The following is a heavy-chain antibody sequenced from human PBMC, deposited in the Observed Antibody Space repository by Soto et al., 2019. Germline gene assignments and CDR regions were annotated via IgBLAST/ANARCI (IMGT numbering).Heavy chain of an antibody. V-gene: IGHV4-31*03. J-gene: IGHJ5*02. CDR3: ARGRIVVVPAAMTDNWFDP. CDR1: GGSISSGGYY. Sequence: QVQLQESGPGLVKPSQTPSLTCTVSGGSISSGGYYWSWIRQHPGKGLEWIGYIYYSGSTYYNPSLKSRVTISVDTSTNQFSLKLSSVTAADTAVYYCARGRIVVVPAAMTDNWFDPWGQGTLVTVSS. CDR2: IYYSGST. D-gene: IGHD2-2*01.